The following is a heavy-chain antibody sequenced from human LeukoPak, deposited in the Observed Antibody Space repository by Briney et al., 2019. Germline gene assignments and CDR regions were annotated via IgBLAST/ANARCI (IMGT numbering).Heavy chain of an antibody. D-gene: IGHD2-21*02. CDR3: ASSWCGGDCYSPWKVGL. V-gene: IGHV3-21*01. CDR1: GFTFSSYS. CDR2: ISSSSSYI. Sequence: GGSLRLSCAASGFTFSSYSMNWVRQAPGKGLEWVSSISSSSSYIYYADSVKGRFTISRDNAKNSLYLQMNSLRAEDTAVYYCASSWCGGDCYSPWKVGLWGQGTLVTVSS. J-gene: IGHJ4*02.